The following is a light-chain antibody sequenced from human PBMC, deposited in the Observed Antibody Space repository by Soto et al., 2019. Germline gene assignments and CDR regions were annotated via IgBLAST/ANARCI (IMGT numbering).Light chain of an antibody. CDR2: AAS. CDR3: QKYNGAART. CDR1: QNISNY. Sequence: DIQMTQSPSSLSASVGDRVTITCRASQNISNYLAWYQQKPGKVPELLIYAASTLHSGVPSRFGGSGSGTEFTLTISSLQPEDVATYYCQKYNGAARTFGQGTKVDIK. V-gene: IGKV1-27*01. J-gene: IGKJ1*01.